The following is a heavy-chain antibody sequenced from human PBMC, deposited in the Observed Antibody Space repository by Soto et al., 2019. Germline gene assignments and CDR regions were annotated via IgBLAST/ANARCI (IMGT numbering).Heavy chain of an antibody. V-gene: IGHV4-30-4*02. CDR3: ATGSASSTSDAFDI. Sequence: PSETLSLTCTVSGGSISSGDYYWSWIRQPPGKGLEWIGYIHYSGSTYYNPSLKSRVTMSVDTSKNQFSLQLNSLTAADTALYYCATGSASSTSDAFDIWDRGTMVTVSS. CDR1: GGSISSGDYY. D-gene: IGHD2-15*01. J-gene: IGHJ3*02. CDR2: IHYSGST.